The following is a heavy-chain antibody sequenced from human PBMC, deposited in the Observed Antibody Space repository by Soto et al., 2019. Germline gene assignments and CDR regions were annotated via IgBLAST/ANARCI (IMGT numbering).Heavy chain of an antibody. CDR2: IIPIFGTA. Sequence: SVKVSCKASGGAFSSYAISWVRQAPGQGLEWMGGIIPIFGTANYAQKFQGRVTITADESTSTAYMELSSLRSEDTAVYYCARGRFTSGLFDYWGQGTLVTVSS. V-gene: IGHV1-69*13. CDR1: GGAFSSYA. J-gene: IGHJ4*02. D-gene: IGHD3-16*01. CDR3: ARGRFTSGLFDY.